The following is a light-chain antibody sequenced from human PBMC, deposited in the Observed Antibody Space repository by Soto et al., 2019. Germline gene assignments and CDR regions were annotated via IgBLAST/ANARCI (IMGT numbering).Light chain of an antibody. J-gene: IGKJ1*01. Sequence: EIEMTQSPATLSVSPGEEATLSCRASQSVSSNLAWYQQKPGQAPRLLIYDASTRATGIPARFSGSGSVTEFTLTISRLLSEDFAVYYCQHYYNWRPRFGQGTKVEIK. V-gene: IGKV3-15*01. CDR2: DAS. CDR3: QHYYNWRPR. CDR1: QSVSSN.